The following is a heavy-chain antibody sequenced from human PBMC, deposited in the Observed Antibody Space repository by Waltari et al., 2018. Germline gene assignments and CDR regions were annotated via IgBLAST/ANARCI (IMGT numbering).Heavy chain of an antibody. CDR1: GFTFSSYE. J-gene: IGHJ4*02. D-gene: IGHD5-18*01. CDR2: ISSSGSTI. V-gene: IGHV3-48*03. CDR3: ARVGYSYGLYC. Sequence: EVQLVESGGGLVQPGGSLRLPWAASGFTFSSYEMNWGRQAPGKGLEWVSYISSSGSTIYYADSVKGRFTISRDNAKNSLYLQMNSLRAEDTAVYYCARVGYSYGLYCWGQGTLVTVSS.